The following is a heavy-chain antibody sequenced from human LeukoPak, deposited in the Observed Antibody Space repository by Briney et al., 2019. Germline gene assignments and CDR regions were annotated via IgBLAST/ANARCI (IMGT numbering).Heavy chain of an antibody. CDR2: IYPGDSNT. V-gene: IGHV5-51*01. Sequence: GESLKISCKGSGYSFTSYWIGWVRQMPGKGLEWMGIIYPGDSNTRYSPSFQGQVTISADKSIGTAYLQWSSLKASDTAIYYCARQRGYFDSSGLFDIWGQGTKVAVSS. D-gene: IGHD3-22*01. J-gene: IGHJ3*02. CDR3: ARQRGYFDSSGLFDI. CDR1: GYSFTSYW.